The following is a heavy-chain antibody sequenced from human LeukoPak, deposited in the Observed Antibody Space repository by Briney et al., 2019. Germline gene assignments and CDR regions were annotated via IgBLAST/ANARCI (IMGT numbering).Heavy chain of an antibody. Sequence: SETLSLTCTVSGGSISSYYWSWIRQPPGKGLEWIGYIYYSGSTNYNPSLKSRVTISVDTSKNQFSLKLSSVTAADTAVYYCAREHYYGSGSSRFWGQGTLVTVSS. V-gene: IGHV4-59*12. D-gene: IGHD3-10*01. J-gene: IGHJ4*02. CDR1: GGSISSYY. CDR3: AREHYYGSGSSRF. CDR2: IYYSGST.